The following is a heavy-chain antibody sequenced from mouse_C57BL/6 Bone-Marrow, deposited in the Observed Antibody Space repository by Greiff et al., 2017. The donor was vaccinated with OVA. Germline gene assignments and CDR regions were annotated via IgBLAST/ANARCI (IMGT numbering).Heavy chain of an antibody. V-gene: IGHV5-6*01. CDR1: GFTFSSYG. Sequence: EVKVVESGGDLVKPGGSLKLSCAASGFTFSSYGMSWVRQTPDKRLEWVATISSGGSSTYYPASVKGRFTISRDNAKNTLYLQMSSLKSEDTAMYDCARVPTTVVATDAMDYWGQGTSVTVAS. CDR2: ISSGGSST. CDR3: ARVPTTVVATDAMDY. J-gene: IGHJ4*01. D-gene: IGHD1-1*01.